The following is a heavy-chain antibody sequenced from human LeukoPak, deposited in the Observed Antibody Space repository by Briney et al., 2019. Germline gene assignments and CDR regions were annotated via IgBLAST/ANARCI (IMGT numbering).Heavy chain of an antibody. Sequence: PGGSLRLSCAASGFTFSRFGMHWVRQAPGKGPEWVAVIWFDGSKEYYADSVKGRFNISRDNSKNTLYLQLDSLRAGDTAVYYCARGGANFFDYWGQGTLVTVSS. CDR3: ARGGANFFDY. J-gene: IGHJ4*02. V-gene: IGHV3-33*01. CDR1: GFTFSRFG. CDR2: IWFDGSKE.